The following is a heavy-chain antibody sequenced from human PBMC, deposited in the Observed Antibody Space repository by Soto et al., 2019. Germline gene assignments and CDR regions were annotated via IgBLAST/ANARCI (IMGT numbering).Heavy chain of an antibody. CDR2: IYYSGNT. V-gene: IGHV4-31*03. Sequence: TLSLTCTVSGGSISSGGYYWSWIRQHPGKGLEWIGYIYYSGNTYYNPSLKSRVTISVDTSKNQFSLKLSSVTAADTAVYYCARATYYYDSSGYSDRVLDYWGQGTLVTVS. D-gene: IGHD3-22*01. CDR3: ARATYYYDSSGYSDRVLDY. J-gene: IGHJ4*02. CDR1: GGSISSGGYY.